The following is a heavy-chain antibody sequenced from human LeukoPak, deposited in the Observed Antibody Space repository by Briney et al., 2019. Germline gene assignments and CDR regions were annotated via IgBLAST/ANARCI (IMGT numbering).Heavy chain of an antibody. Sequence: PSETLSLTCTVSGGSISSSSYYWAWIRQPPGKGLEWIGSIYYSGSTYYNPSLKSRVTISVDTSKNQFSLKLSSVTAADTAVYYCAVEYCSSTSCYDYWGQGTLVTVSS. V-gene: IGHV4-39*01. J-gene: IGHJ4*02. D-gene: IGHD2-2*01. CDR3: AVEYCSSTSCYDY. CDR2: IYYSGST. CDR1: GGSISSSSYY.